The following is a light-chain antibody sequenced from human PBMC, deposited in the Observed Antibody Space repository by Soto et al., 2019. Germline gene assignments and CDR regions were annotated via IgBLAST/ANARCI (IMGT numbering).Light chain of an antibody. CDR3: SSYTSSSTYV. CDR1: SSDVGGYNY. CDR2: DVT. V-gene: IGLV2-14*03. J-gene: IGLJ1*01. Sequence: QSVLPQPASVSGSPGQSITISCTGTSSDVGGYNYVSWYQQHPGKAPKLMIYDVTNRPSGVSNRFSGSKSGYTASLTISGLQVEDEADYYCSSYTSSSTYVFGTGTKVTVL.